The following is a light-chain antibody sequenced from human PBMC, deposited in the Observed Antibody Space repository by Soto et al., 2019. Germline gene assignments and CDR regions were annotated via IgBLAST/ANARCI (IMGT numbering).Light chain of an antibody. CDR1: QTIKTY. CDR2: GAS. J-gene: IGKJ2*01. Sequence: DXQMTQSPSSLSASVGDRITLTCRTSQTIKTYLNWYQQKPGKAPKLLIHGASSLEDGVPSRFKGDGSGTDFTLTISNLQPEDFAVYFCQQSFSVPPYTFGQGTKLEIK. V-gene: IGKV1-39*01. CDR3: QQSFSVPPYT.